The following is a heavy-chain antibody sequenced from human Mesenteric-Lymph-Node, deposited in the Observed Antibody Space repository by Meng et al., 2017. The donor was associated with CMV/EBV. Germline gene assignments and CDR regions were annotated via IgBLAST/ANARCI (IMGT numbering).Heavy chain of an antibody. CDR2: INWNSDSI. V-gene: IGHV3-9*01. D-gene: IGHD2-15*01. J-gene: IGHJ6*02. CDR1: GFSFDDYA. CDR3: AKDFIGSEFLYCGMDV. Sequence: GGSLRLSCTASGFSFDDYAMHWVRQAPGKGLEWVSGINWNSDSIGYAASVKGRFTISRDNAKNSLYLQMNSLRPEDTALYYCAKDFIGSEFLYCGMDVWGQGTTVTVSS.